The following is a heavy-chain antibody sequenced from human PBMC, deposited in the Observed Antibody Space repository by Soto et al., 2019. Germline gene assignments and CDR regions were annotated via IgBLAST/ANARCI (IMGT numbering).Heavy chain of an antibody. CDR3: SSGVDTAMAPAFDY. CDR1: GGTFSSYA. Sequence: SVKVSCKASGGTFSSYAISWVRQAPGQGLEWMGGIIPIFGTANYAQKFQGRVTITADESTSTAYMELSSLGSEGTAVYYCSSGVDTAMAPAFDYWGQGTLVTVSS. J-gene: IGHJ4*02. CDR2: IIPIFGTA. D-gene: IGHD5-18*01. V-gene: IGHV1-69*13.